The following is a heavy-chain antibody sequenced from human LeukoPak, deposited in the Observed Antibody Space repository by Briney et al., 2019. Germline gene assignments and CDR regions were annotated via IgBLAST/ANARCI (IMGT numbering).Heavy chain of an antibody. J-gene: IGHJ4*02. CDR3: ASFVPEDILTGYRVDY. CDR2: IYYSGST. V-gene: IGHV4-39*01. CDR1: GGSISSSSYY. D-gene: IGHD3-9*01. Sequence: SETLSLTCTVSGGSISSSSYYWGWIRQPPGKGLEWIGSIYYSGSTYYNPSLKSRVTISVDTSKNQFSLKLSSVTAADTAVYYCASFVPEDILTGYRVDYRGQGTLVTVSS.